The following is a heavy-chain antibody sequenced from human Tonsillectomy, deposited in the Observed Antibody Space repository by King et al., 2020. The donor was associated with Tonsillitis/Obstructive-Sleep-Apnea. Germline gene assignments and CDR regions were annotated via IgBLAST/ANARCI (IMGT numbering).Heavy chain of an antibody. CDR2: INHSGST. J-gene: IGHJ2*01. CDR1: GGSFSGYY. D-gene: IGHD5-24*01. V-gene: IGHV4-34*01. CDR3: ARDPNSHWYFDL. Sequence: VQLQQWGAGLLKPSETLSLTCAVYGGSFSGYYWSWIRQPPGKGLEWIGEINHSGSTNYNPSLKSRVTISVDTSKNQFSLKLSSVTAADTAVYYCARDPNSHWYFDLWGRGTLVTVSS.